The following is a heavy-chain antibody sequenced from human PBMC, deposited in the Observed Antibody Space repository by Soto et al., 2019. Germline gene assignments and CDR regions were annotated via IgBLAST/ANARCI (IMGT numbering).Heavy chain of an antibody. D-gene: IGHD1-7*01. Sequence: SETLSLTCTVSGGSISSYYWSWIRQPPGKGLEWIGYIYYSGSTNYNPSLKSRVTISVDTSKNQFSLKLSSVTAADTTVYYCARVESEMAERTYFDYWGQGTLVTVSS. J-gene: IGHJ4*02. CDR2: IYYSGST. V-gene: IGHV4-59*01. CDR3: ARVESEMAERTYFDY. CDR1: GGSISSYY.